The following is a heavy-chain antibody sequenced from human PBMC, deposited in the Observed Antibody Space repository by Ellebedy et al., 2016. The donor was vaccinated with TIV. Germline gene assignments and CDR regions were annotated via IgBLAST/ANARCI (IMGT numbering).Heavy chain of an antibody. CDR2: IYNSGTT. J-gene: IGHJ3*01. Sequence: SETLSLTCTVSGVSITGHFWSWIRQPAGKGLEWIGRIYNSGTTNYNPSLKSRVTMSLDTSKEQFSLKLTYVTAADTAVYYCARDGPQWFDAFDFWGQGTMVTVSS. D-gene: IGHD3-22*01. V-gene: IGHV4-4*07. CDR1: GVSITGHF. CDR3: ARDGPQWFDAFDF.